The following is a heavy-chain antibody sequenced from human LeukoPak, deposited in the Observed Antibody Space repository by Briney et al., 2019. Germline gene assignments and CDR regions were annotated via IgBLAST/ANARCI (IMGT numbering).Heavy chain of an antibody. CDR1: GFTFSSYW. D-gene: IGHD1-1*01. CDR3: ARKRSTGEPYVDPFDY. V-gene: IGHV3-7*01. J-gene: IGHJ4*02. Sequence: GGSPRLSCAASGFTFSSYWMSWVRQAPGKGLEWVANIKQDGSEKYYVDSVKGRFTISRDNAKNSLYLQMNSLRAEDTAVYYCARKRSTGEPYVDPFDYWGQGTLVTVSS. CDR2: IKQDGSEK.